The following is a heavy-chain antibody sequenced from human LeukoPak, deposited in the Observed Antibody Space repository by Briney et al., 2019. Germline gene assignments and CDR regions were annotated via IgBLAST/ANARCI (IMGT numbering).Heavy chain of an antibody. CDR2: IIPIFGTA. D-gene: IGHD6-19*01. J-gene: IGHJ4*02. Sequence: GASVKVSCKASGGTFSSYAISWVRQAPGQGLEWMGGIIPIFGTANYAQKFQGRVTITADESTSTAYMELSSLRSEDTAVYYCARDKRRRTRLIAVAGLDYWGQGTLVTVSS. CDR1: GGTFSSYA. CDR3: ARDKRRRTRLIAVAGLDY. V-gene: IGHV1-69*13.